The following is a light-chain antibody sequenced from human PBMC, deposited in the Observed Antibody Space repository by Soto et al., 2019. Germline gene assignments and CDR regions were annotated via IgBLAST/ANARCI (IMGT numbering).Light chain of an antibody. Sequence: QSVLTQPASVSGSPGQSITISCTGTSSDVGAYDFVSWYQQHPGKVPKLIIYEVSNRPSGVSNRFSGSKSGNTASLTVSGLHAEDEADYYCTSYTSSSTSVFGTRTKLTVL. V-gene: IGLV2-14*01. CDR1: SSDVGAYDF. CDR2: EVS. J-gene: IGLJ1*01. CDR3: TSYTSSSTSV.